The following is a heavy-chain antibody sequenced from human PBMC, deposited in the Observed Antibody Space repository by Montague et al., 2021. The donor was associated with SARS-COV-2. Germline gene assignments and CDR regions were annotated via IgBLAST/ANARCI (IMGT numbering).Heavy chain of an antibody. CDR2: IHNTGNT. Sequence: SETLSLTCTVSCDSVSSGSYYWSWIRQPPGTGLEWIAYIHNTGNTKYNPSLSGRVTISIDTSKNQFSLKMSSVTAADTVVYYCAWAWQPLIHEGFCWFDPWGQGTLITVSS. D-gene: IGHD6-13*01. V-gene: IGHV4-61*01. J-gene: IGHJ5*02. CDR1: CDSVSSGSYY. CDR3: AWAWQPLIHEGFCWFDP.